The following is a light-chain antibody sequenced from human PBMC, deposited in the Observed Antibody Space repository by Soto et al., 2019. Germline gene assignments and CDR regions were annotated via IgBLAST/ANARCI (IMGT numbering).Light chain of an antibody. Sequence: SYELTQPPSVSVSPGQTARITCSGDALPKQYAYWYQQKPGQAPVLVKYKDSERPSGIPERFSGSSSGTTVTLTISGVQAEDEADYYCQSADSSGTYDVVFGGGTKLTVL. CDR2: KDS. J-gene: IGLJ2*01. CDR1: ALPKQY. CDR3: QSADSSGTYDVV. V-gene: IGLV3-25*03.